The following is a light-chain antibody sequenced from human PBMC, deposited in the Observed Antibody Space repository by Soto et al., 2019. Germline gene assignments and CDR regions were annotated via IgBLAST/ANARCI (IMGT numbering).Light chain of an antibody. Sequence: DIVMTQSPDSLAVSLGERATINCKSSQSVLYSSNNKNYLAWYQQKPGQPPKLLIYWASTRESGVPDRFSGSGSGTDFTLTISSLLAEDVAVYYCQQYYGTLYTFGQGTKLEIK. CDR1: QSVLYSSNNKNY. J-gene: IGKJ2*01. CDR2: WAS. V-gene: IGKV4-1*01. CDR3: QQYYGTLYT.